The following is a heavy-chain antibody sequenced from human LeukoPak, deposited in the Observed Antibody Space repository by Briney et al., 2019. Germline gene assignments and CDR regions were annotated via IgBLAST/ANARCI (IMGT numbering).Heavy chain of an antibody. V-gene: IGHV1-18*01. Sequence: ASVKVSCKASGYTFTSYGISWVRQAPGQGLEWMGWISAYNGNTNYAQKLQGRVTMTTDTSTSTAYMELRSLRSDDTAVYYCARGDREGYSYSIDAFDMWGQGKMVTVSS. CDR1: GYTFTSYG. J-gene: IGHJ3*02. CDR3: ARGDREGYSYSIDAFDM. CDR2: ISAYNGNT. D-gene: IGHD5-18*01.